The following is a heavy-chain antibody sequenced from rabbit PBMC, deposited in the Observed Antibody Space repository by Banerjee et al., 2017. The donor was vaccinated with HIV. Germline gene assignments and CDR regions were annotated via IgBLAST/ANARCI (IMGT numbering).Heavy chain of an antibody. V-gene: IGHV1S40*01. CDR1: GFSFSNKYV. J-gene: IGHJ4*01. CDR2: IYPGDGVT. CDR3: ARDLAAIIGWNFGL. D-gene: IGHD1-1*01. Sequence: GFSFSNKYVLCWVRQAPGKGLEWIACIYPGDGVTYYANWAKGRFTISKTSSTTVTLQMTSLTAADTATYFCARDLAAIIGWNFGLWGQGTLVTVS.